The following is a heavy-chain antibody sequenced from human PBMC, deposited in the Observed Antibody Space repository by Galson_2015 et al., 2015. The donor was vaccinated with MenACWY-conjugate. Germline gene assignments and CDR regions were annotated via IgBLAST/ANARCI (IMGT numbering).Heavy chain of an antibody. CDR1: GFTVSSNY. Sequence: SLRLSCAASGFTVSSNYMSWVRQAPGKGLEWVSVIYSGGSTYYADSVKGRFTISRDNSKNTLYLQMNSLSAEDTAVYYCASNLGFLEWWADDYWGQGTLVTVSS. V-gene: IGHV3-53*01. CDR2: IYSGGST. D-gene: IGHD3-3*01. CDR3: ASNLGFLEWWADDY. J-gene: IGHJ4*02.